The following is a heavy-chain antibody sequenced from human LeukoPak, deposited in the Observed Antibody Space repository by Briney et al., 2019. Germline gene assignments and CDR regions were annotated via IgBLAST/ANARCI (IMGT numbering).Heavy chain of an antibody. CDR2: IYHSGSS. J-gene: IGHJ6*03. D-gene: IGHD6-19*01. CDR1: GGSISSNW. Sequence: SETLSLTCAVSGGSISSNWWSWVRQPPGKGLGWIGEIYHSGSSNYKPSLKSRVTISIDKANNQLSLRLSSVTAADTAVYYCARAVAYYIDVWGTGTTVTVSS. V-gene: IGHV4-4*02. CDR3: ARAVAYYIDV.